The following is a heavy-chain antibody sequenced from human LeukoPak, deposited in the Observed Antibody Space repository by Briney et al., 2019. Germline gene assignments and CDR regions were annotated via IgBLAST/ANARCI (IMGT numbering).Heavy chain of an antibody. D-gene: IGHD1-26*01. CDR1: GFTFSSYT. Sequence: GGSLRLSCAASGFTFSSYTMTWVRQAPGKGLEWVSSISRSGDYIFYADSVRGRFTISRDNAKNSLYLQMTSLRAEDTAVYYCAKDRLVGGSDRLPLDYRGQGTLVTVSS. CDR3: AKDRLVGGSDRLPLDY. CDR2: ISRSGDYI. V-gene: IGHV3-21*01. J-gene: IGHJ4*02.